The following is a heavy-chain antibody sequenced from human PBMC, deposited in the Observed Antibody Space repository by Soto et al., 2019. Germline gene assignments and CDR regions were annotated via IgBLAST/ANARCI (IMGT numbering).Heavy chain of an antibody. J-gene: IGHJ4*02. Sequence: SETLSLTCTVSGGSISSYYWSWIRQPPGKGLEWIGYIYYSGSTNYNPSLKSRVTISVDTSKNQFSLKLSSVTAADTAVYYCASGGRSTLHSVWGQGTPVTVSS. D-gene: IGHD2-15*01. CDR3: ASGGRSTLHSV. V-gene: IGHV4-59*01. CDR1: GGSISSYY. CDR2: IYYSGST.